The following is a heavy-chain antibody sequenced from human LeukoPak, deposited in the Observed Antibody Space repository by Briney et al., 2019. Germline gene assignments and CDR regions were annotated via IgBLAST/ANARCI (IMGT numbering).Heavy chain of an antibody. CDR2: IKQDGSET. V-gene: IGHV3-7*01. CDR1: GFTFTNNF. CDR3: ARAGFLITFGGVIS. J-gene: IGHJ5*02. Sequence: PGGSLRLSCAASGFTFTNNFMSWVRQVPGKGLEWVANIKQDGSETTYADSVKGRFTISTDNAKNSLYLQMNSLRAEDTAIYYCARAGFLITFGGVISWGQGTLVTVSS. D-gene: IGHD3-16*02.